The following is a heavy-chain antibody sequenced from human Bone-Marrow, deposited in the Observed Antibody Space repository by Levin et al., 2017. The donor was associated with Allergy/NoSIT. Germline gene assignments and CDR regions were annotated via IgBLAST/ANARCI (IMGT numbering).Heavy chain of an antibody. CDR3: AKSTYYVGQRVGLDYYYYYDMDV. D-gene: IGHD3-10*02. CDR1: GFIFKSFG. J-gene: IGHJ6*02. Sequence: GGSLRLSCAASGFIFKSFGMHWVRQAPGKGLEWVALISYEGRDEYYADSVKGRFTISRDNSKDTLYLELNSLRGEDTAVYYCAKSTYYVGQRVGLDYYYYYDMDVWGQGTTVTVSS. CDR2: ISYEGRDE. V-gene: IGHV3-30*18.